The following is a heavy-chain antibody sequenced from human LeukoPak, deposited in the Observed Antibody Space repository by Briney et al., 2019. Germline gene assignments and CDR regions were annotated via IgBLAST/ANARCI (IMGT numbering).Heavy chain of an antibody. CDR2: INHSGST. Sequence: PSETLSLTCAVYGGSFSGYYWSWIRQPPGKGLEWIGEINHSGSTNYNPSLKSRVTISVDTSKNQFSLELSSVTAADTAVYYCARGRSSSWTPHYYYYYGMDVWGKGTTVTVSS. J-gene: IGHJ6*04. CDR3: ARGRSSSWTPHYYYYYGMDV. D-gene: IGHD6-13*01. V-gene: IGHV4-34*01. CDR1: GGSFSGYY.